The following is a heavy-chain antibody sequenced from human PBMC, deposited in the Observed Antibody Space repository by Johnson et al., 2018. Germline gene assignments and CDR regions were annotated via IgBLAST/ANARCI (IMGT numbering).Heavy chain of an antibody. Sequence: VESGGSLRLSCATSGFTFRSYVMGWVRQAPGKGLEWVSGISDSGDSRYYGDSVKGRFTISRDNSKNTLYLQMNSLRAEDTAVYYCAKTSGYNYGDFDYWGQGTLVTVSS. V-gene: IGHV3-23*01. CDR3: AKTSGYNYGDFDY. J-gene: IGHJ4*02. CDR1: GFTFRSYV. D-gene: IGHD5-18*01. CDR2: ISDSGDSR.